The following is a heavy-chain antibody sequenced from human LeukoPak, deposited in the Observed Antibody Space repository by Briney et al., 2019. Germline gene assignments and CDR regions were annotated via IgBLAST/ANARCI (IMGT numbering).Heavy chain of an antibody. Sequence: GGSLRLSCAASGFSFRDYWMNWVRQAPGKGLEWVASINKDESARYYVDSVKGRFTVSRDNAKNSLYLQMNSLRVEDTAVYFCARGGYYTFDSWGQGTLVTVSS. CDR1: GFSFRDYW. J-gene: IGHJ4*02. CDR2: INKDESAR. CDR3: ARGGYYTFDS. V-gene: IGHV3-7*01. D-gene: IGHD3-3*01.